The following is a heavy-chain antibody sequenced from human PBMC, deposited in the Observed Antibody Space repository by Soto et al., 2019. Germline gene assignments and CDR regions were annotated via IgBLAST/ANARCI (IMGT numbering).Heavy chain of an antibody. V-gene: IGHV1-69*13. CDR3: AIDFEFVYYYGSSGGCYYYFGMVV. CDR1: GGTFSSYA. J-gene: IGHJ6*02. Sequence: EASVKVSCKASGGTFSSYAISWVRQAPGQGLERMGGIIPIFGTANYAQKFQGRVTITADESTSTAYMELSSMRSEDTAVYYCAIDFEFVYYYGSSGGCYYYFGMVVWGQEITVTVSS. D-gene: IGHD3-22*01. CDR2: IIPIFGTA.